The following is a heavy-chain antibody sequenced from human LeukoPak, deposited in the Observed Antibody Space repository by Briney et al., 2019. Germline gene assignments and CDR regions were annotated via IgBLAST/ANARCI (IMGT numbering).Heavy chain of an antibody. Sequence: GGSLRLSCAASGFDFNNYVMHWVRQAPGKGLEWVSVIYSGGSTYYADSVKGRFTISRDNSKNTLYLQMNSLRAEDTAVYYCARDYYDSSGYYWVKDCWGQGTLVTVSS. CDR3: ARDYYDSSGYYWVKDC. V-gene: IGHV3-66*01. D-gene: IGHD3-22*01. CDR1: GFDFNNYV. CDR2: IYSGGST. J-gene: IGHJ4*02.